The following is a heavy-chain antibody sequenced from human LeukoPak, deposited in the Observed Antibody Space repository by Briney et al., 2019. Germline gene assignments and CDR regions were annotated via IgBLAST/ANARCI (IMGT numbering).Heavy chain of an antibody. D-gene: IGHD2-8*01. CDR1: GGSFSGYY. CDR2: INHSGST. CDR3: ARARWYCTNGVCYRSWFDP. V-gene: IGHV4-34*01. Sequence: PSETLSLTCAVYGGSFSGYYWSWIRQPPGKGLEWIGEINHSGSTNYNPSLKSRVTISVDTSKNQFSLKLSSVTAADTAVYYCARARWYCTNGVCYRSWFDPWGQGTTVTVSS. J-gene: IGHJ5*01.